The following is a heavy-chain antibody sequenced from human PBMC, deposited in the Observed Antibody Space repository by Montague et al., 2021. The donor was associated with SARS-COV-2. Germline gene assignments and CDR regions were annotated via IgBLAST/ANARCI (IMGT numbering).Heavy chain of an antibody. Sequence: PALVKPTQTLTLTCTFSGFSLSTSGMCVSWIRQPPGKALEWLALIDWDDDKYYSTSLKTRLTISKDTSKNQVVLTMTNMDPVDTATYYCARSPGGSSGYYESVFDYWGQGTLVTVSS. D-gene: IGHD3-22*01. CDR2: IDWDDDK. V-gene: IGHV2-70*01. J-gene: IGHJ4*02. CDR1: GFSLSTSGMC. CDR3: ARSPGGSSGYYESVFDY.